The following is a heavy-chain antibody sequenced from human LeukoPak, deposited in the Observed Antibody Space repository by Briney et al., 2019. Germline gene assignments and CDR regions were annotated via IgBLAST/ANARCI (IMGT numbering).Heavy chain of an antibody. CDR1: GVSFRGYY. Sequence: SETLSLTCAVYGVSFRGYYWSWIRQPPGKGLEWIGEINHSGSTNYNPSLKSRVTISVDTSKNQFSLKLSSVTAADTAVYYCASEGDSWLRLDYWGQGTLVTVSS. J-gene: IGHJ4*02. CDR2: INHSGST. CDR3: ASEGDSWLRLDY. D-gene: IGHD5-12*01. V-gene: IGHV4-34*01.